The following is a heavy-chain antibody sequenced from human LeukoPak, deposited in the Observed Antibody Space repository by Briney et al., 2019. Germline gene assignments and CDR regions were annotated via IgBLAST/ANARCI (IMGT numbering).Heavy chain of an antibody. D-gene: IGHD6-13*01. CDR3: ARDRDSSSRRGIDY. CDR1: GYTFTSYG. CDR2: ISAYNGNT. V-gene: IGHV1-18*01. J-gene: IGHJ4*02. Sequence: ASVKVSCKASGYTFTSYGISWMRQAPGQGLEWMGWISAYNGNTNYAQKLQGRVTMTTDTSTSTAYMELRSLRSDDTAVYYCARDRDSSSRRGIDYWGQGTLVTVSS.